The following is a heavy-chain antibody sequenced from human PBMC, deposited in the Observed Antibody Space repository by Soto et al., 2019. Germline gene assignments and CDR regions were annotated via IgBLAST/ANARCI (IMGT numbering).Heavy chain of an antibody. CDR3: AREGTYYDFWSGYSPGAFDI. Sequence: ASVKVSCKASGYTFTSYAMHWVRQAPGQRLEWTGWINAGNGNTKYSQKFQGRVTITRDTSASTAYMELSSLRSEDTAVYYCAREGTYYDFWSGYSPGAFDIWGQGTMVTVSS. J-gene: IGHJ3*02. CDR1: GYTFTSYA. V-gene: IGHV1-3*01. CDR2: INAGNGNT. D-gene: IGHD3-3*01.